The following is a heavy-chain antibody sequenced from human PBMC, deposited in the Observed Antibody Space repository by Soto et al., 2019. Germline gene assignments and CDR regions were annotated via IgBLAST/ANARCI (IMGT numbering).Heavy chain of an antibody. V-gene: IGHV1-18*01. CDR1: GYTFTSYG. CDR2: ISGYNGKT. Sequence: QVQLVQSGGEVKKPGASVKVSCKASGYTFTSYGISWVRQAPGQGLEWMGWISGYNGKTNYAQKVQDRVTMTTDTSTSTVYMELRSLRSDDTAVYYCARVGDVPYYYCGMDVWGQGTTVTVSS. CDR3: ARVGDVPYYYCGMDV. D-gene: IGHD2-21*02. J-gene: IGHJ6*02.